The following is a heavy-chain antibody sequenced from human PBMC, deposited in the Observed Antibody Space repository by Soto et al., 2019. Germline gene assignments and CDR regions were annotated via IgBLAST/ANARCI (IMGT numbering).Heavy chain of an antibody. CDR2: INAGNGNT. J-gene: IGHJ6*02. CDR3: ARERIWDCSGGSGRSSYFGMDV. CDR1: GYTFTSYA. Sequence: QVQLVQSGAEVKKPGASVKVSCKASGYTFTSYAMHWVRQAPGQRLEWMGWINAGNGNTKYSQKFQGRVTITRDTSARTAYLELSSLRSEDTAVYYCARERIWDCSGGSGRSSYFGMDVWGQGNTVTVSS. V-gene: IGHV1-3*01. D-gene: IGHD2-15*01.